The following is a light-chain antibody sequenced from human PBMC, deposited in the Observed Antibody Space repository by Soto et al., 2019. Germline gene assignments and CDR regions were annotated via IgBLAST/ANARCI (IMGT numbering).Light chain of an antibody. CDR1: SSDIGSYNL. J-gene: IGLJ2*01. CDR3: CAYAGSRVI. CDR2: EVS. V-gene: IGLV2-23*02. Sequence: QSALTQPASVSGSPGQSITISCTGTSSDIGSYNLVSWYQQYPGKAPQLIIHEVSKWPSGVSDRFSGSKSGTTASLTISGLQAEDEAYYYCCAYAGSRVIFGGGTQLPVL.